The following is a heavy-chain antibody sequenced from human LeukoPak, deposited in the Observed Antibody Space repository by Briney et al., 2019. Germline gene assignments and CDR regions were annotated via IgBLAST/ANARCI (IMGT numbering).Heavy chain of an antibody. D-gene: IGHD4-11*01. Sequence: ASVKVSCKASGGTFSSYAISWVRQAPGQGLEWMGGIIPIFGTANYAQKFQGRVTITADESTSTAYMELSSLRSEDTAVYYCARLVSNQPGYYYYYMDVWGKGTTVTVSS. J-gene: IGHJ6*03. CDR1: GGTFSSYA. CDR2: IIPIFGTA. CDR3: ARLVSNQPGYYYYYMDV. V-gene: IGHV1-69*01.